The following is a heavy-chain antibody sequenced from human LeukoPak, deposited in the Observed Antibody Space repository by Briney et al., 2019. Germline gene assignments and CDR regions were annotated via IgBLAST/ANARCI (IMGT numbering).Heavy chain of an antibody. CDR3: AKDFGYCSSTSCYPYSSGWAKDY. D-gene: IGHD2-2*03. V-gene: IGHV3-23*01. CDR2: ISGTSGNT. Sequence: GGSLRLSCAASGFTFSIYAMSWVRQAPGKGLEWVSSISGTSGNTYYADSVKGRFAISRDNSKDTLYLQMNSLRAEDTAVYYCAKDFGYCSSTSCYPYSSGWAKDYWGQGTLVTVSS. CDR1: GFTFSIYA. J-gene: IGHJ4*02.